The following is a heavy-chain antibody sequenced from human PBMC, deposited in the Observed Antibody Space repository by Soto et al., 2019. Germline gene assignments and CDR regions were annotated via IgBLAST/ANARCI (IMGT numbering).Heavy chain of an antibody. CDR1: GYTFTSYD. Sequence: ASVKVSCKASGYTFTSYDINWVRQATGQGLEWMGWMNPNSGNTGYAQKFQGRVTMTRNTSISTAYMELSSLGSEDTAVYYCARGSEIFGVVYYYYGMDVWGQGTTVTVSS. D-gene: IGHD3-3*01. V-gene: IGHV1-8*01. J-gene: IGHJ6*02. CDR2: MNPNSGNT. CDR3: ARGSEIFGVVYYYYGMDV.